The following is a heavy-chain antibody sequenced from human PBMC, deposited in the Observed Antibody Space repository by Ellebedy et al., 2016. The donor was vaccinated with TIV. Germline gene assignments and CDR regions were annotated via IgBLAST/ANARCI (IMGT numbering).Heavy chain of an antibody. CDR1: GFSFRSYW. CDR2: INQDGSQK. V-gene: IGHV3-7*01. D-gene: IGHD4-17*01. CDR3: ASDGSYGDYLSPTHAFEI. Sequence: GESLKISCAASGFSFRSYWMSWVRQAPGKGLEWVANINQDGSQKYYVDSVKGRFTISRDSAKNSLYLQMDSLRAEDTAVYYCASDGSYGDYLSPTHAFEIWGQGTMLTVSS. J-gene: IGHJ3*02.